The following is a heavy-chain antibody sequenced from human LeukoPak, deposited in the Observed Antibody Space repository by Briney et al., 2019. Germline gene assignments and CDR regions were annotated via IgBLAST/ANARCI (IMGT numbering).Heavy chain of an antibody. V-gene: IGHV3-30-3*01. Sequence: GRSLRLSCAASGFTFSTYAMHWVRQAPGKGLEWVAFISYDGTNKYCADSVKGRFTISRDNSKNTLYLQMNSLRAEDTALYYCARGSGFGEFDAFDIWGQGTMVTVSS. D-gene: IGHD3-10*01. CDR1: GFTFSTYA. CDR3: ARGSGFGEFDAFDI. CDR2: ISYDGTNK. J-gene: IGHJ3*02.